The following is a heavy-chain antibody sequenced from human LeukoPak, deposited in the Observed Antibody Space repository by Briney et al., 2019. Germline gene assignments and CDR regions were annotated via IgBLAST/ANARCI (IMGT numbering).Heavy chain of an antibody. D-gene: IGHD2-8*02. Sequence: PSETLSLTCTVSGGSIRSSSYYWGWIRQPPGKGLEWLGSIYYSGSTYYNPSLKSRVTISVDTSKNQFSLKLSSVTAAVTAVYYCASVDMGATGGAFDYWGQGTLVTVSS. J-gene: IGHJ4*02. CDR2: IYYSGST. CDR3: ASVDMGATGGAFDY. CDR1: GGSIRSSSYY. V-gene: IGHV4-39*01.